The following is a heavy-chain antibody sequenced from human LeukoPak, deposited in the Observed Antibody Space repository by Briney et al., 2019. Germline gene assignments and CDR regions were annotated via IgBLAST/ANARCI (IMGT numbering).Heavy chain of an antibody. D-gene: IGHD6-13*01. CDR1: GGSIRSYY. CDR2: IFDSVST. Sequence: SETLSLTCTVSGGSIRSYYWSWIRQPAGKGLEWIGHIFDSVSTNYNPSLNSRVTMSADTSKNQFSLKLSSVTAADTAVYYCARRYISTWVMDVWGQGITVTVSS. J-gene: IGHJ6*02. V-gene: IGHV4-4*07. CDR3: ARRYISTWVMDV.